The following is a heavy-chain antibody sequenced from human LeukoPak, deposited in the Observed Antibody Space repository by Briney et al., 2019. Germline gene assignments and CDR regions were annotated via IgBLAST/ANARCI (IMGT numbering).Heavy chain of an antibody. CDR1: GYTFTGYY. D-gene: IGHD6-13*01. Sequence: ASVKVSCKASGYTFTGYYMHWVRQAPGQGLEWMGWVNPNSGGTNYAQKFQGRVTMTRDTSISTAYMELSRLRSDNTAVYYCVRGMYAAGISWGQGTLVTVSS. V-gene: IGHV1-2*02. J-gene: IGHJ5*02. CDR3: VRGMYAAGIS. CDR2: VNPNSGGT.